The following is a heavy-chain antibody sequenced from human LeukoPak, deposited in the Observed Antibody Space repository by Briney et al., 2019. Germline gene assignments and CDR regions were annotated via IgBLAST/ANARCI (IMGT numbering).Heavy chain of an antibody. V-gene: IGHV3-9*01. CDR2: IRWNSGSI. J-gene: IGHJ4*02. CDR3: AKDYYGSGSYGGPFDY. D-gene: IGHD3-10*01. CDR1: AFTFDDYS. Sequence: GQSLTLSCPVSAFTFDDYSMRWVRHAAGEGLEWVSGIRWNSGSIVYAGSVAGRFTISRENAKNPLQLQMNSLRAEDTALYYCAKDYYGSGSYGGPFDYRGQGTLVTVSS.